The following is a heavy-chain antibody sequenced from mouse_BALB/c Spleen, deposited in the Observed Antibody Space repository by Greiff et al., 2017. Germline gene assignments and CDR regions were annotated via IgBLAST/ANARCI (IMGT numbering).Heavy chain of an antibody. J-gene: IGHJ4*01. CDR3: ARDRGGNYGSMDY. D-gene: IGHD2-1*01. Sequence: QVQLKESGPGLVAPSQSLSINCTVSGFSLTSYGVHWVRQPPGKGLEWLGVIWAGGSTNYNSALMSRLSISKDNSKSQVFLKMNSLQTDDTAMYYCARDRGGNYGSMDYWGQGTSVTVSS. CDR2: IWAGGST. V-gene: IGHV2-9*02. CDR1: GFSLTSYG.